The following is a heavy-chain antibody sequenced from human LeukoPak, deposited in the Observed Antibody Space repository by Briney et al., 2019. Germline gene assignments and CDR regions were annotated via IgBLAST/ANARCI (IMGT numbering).Heavy chain of an antibody. CDR3: ARVRYDSSGSYFDY. Sequence: GASVKVSCKASGGTFSSYAISWVRQAPGQGLEWMGGIIPIFGTANYAQKFQGRVTITTDESTSTAYMELSSLRSEDTAVYYCARVRYDSSGSYFDYWGQGTLVTVSS. V-gene: IGHV1-69*05. CDR2: IIPIFGTA. D-gene: IGHD3-22*01. CDR1: GGTFSSYA. J-gene: IGHJ4*02.